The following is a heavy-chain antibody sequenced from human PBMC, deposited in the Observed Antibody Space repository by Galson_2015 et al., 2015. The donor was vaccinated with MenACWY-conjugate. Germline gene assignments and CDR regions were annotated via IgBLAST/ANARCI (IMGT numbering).Heavy chain of an antibody. D-gene: IGHD6-13*01. CDR3: ARIAAAVTEHYFGY. Sequence: SLRLSCAASGFTLGTYWMSWVRQAPGKGLEWVANIKQGGSEKYYVDSVKGRFAISRDNAKSSLYLQVNSLRAEDTAVYYCARIAAAVTEHYFGYWGQGTLVTVSS. J-gene: IGHJ4*02. V-gene: IGHV3-7*01. CDR2: IKQGGSEK. CDR1: GFTLGTYW.